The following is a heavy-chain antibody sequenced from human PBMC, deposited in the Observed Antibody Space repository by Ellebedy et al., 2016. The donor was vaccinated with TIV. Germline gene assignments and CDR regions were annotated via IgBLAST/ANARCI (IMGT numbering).Heavy chain of an antibody. V-gene: IGHV1-46*01. Sequence: AASVKVSCKASGYTFTSYYIHWVRQAPGQGLEWMGIINPSGRRTNYAQKFQSRVTMTRDTSTTTVYMEVSSLRSEDTATYYSAREREQWLPDYVNYGMDVWGQGTPVTVSS. CDR2: INPSGRRT. D-gene: IGHD6-19*01. CDR1: GYTFTSYY. J-gene: IGHJ6*02. CDR3: AREREQWLPDYVNYGMDV.